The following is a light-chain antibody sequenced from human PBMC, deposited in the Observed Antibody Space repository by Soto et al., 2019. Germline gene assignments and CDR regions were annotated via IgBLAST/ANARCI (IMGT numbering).Light chain of an antibody. CDR3: QNYDNAPLT. V-gene: IGKV1-5*01. CDR2: DAS. CDR1: QSISSW. J-gene: IGKJ4*01. Sequence: DIKMSQSPSTLSASVGDRVTITCRASQSISSWLAWYQQKPGKAPKLLIYDASSLESGVPSRFSGSGSGTEFTLTISSLQPDDFATYYCQNYDNAPLTFGGGTKVDIK.